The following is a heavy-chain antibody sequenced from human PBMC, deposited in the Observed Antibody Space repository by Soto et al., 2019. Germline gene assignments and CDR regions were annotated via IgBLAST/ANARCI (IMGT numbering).Heavy chain of an antibody. V-gene: IGHV3-23*01. CDR1: GFTFNTYA. D-gene: IGHD1-26*01. CDR3: TKERGMGVTECFHH. Sequence: EVQLLESGGGLVQPGGSLRLSCAASGFTFNTYAMSWVRQAPGKGLEWVSSISRSGRSTYYADSVKGRVTISRDNSESTLYLQMNRLRIEDTAVYYCTKERGMGVTECFHHWGQGVLVIVSS. J-gene: IGHJ1*01. CDR2: ISRSGRST.